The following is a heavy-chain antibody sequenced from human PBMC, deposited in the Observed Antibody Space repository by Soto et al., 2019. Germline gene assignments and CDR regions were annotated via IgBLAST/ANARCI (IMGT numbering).Heavy chain of an antibody. Sequence: SQTLSLTCAISGDSVSSNSAAWNWIRQSPSRGLEWLGRTYYRSKWYNDYAVSVKSRITINPDTSKNQFSLQLNSVTPEDTAVYYCASEKQYYDFWSGYYTPYYYYGMDVWGQGTTVTVSS. CDR2: TYYRSKWYN. CDR1: GDSVSSNSAA. D-gene: IGHD3-3*01. V-gene: IGHV6-1*01. CDR3: ASEKQYYDFWSGYYTPYYYYGMDV. J-gene: IGHJ6*02.